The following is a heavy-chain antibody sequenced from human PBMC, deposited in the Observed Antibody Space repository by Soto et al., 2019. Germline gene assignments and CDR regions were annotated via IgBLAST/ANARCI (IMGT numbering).Heavy chain of an antibody. D-gene: IGHD6-13*01. CDR3: VRGLAGTSDY. V-gene: IGHV3-74*01. Sequence: GGSLRLSCAASGFPFSAYWMHWVRQAPGKGLVWVSRTSPNGNEIAYADSVKGRFTISRDNAKNTLYLQMNSLRAEDTAVYYCVRGLAGTSDYWGRGTLVTVSS. CDR1: GFPFSAYW. J-gene: IGHJ4*02. CDR2: TSPNGNEI.